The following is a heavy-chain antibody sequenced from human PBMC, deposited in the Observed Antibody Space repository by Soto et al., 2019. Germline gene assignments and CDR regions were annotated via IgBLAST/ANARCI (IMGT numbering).Heavy chain of an antibody. CDR2: IIPMFGIA. CDR1: GGTFNRYT. CDR3: ARDSGRSVVVPAAISAMDV. J-gene: IGHJ6*02. D-gene: IGHD2-2*01. Sequence: QVQLVQSGAEVKKPGSSVKVSCKGSGGTFNRYTITWVRQAPGQGLEWMGRIIPMFGIASYAQNFQGRVTITADKSTSTACMELSSLRSEDTAVYYCARDSGRSVVVPAAISAMDVWGQGTTVTVSS. V-gene: IGHV1-69*08.